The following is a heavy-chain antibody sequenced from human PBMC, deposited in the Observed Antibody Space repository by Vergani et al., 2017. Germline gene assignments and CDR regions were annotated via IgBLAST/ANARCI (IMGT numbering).Heavy chain of an antibody. CDR1: GFTFSSYA. Sequence: VQMVESGGGLVQPGRSLRLSCAASGFTFSSYAMHWVRQALGKGLEWVAVISYDGSNKYYADSVKGRFTISRDNSKNTLYLQMNSLRAEDTAVYYCARGASGDYVSSFDYWGQGTLVTVSS. J-gene: IGHJ4*02. CDR2: ISYDGSNK. V-gene: IGHV3-30-3*01. D-gene: IGHD4-17*01. CDR3: ARGASGDYVSSFDY.